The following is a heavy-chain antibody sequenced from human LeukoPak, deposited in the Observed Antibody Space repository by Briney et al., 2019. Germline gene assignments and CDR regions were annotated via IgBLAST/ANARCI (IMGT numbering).Heavy chain of an antibody. CDR3: ARDRYGGYVRSAFDY. J-gene: IGHJ4*02. CDR1: GFTFSSYG. CDR2: ISYDGSNK. V-gene: IGHV3-30*03. Sequence: GGSLRLSCAASGFTFSSYGMHWVRQAPGKGLEWVAVISYDGSNKYCADSVKGRFTISRDNSKNTLYLQMNSLRAEDTAVYYCARDRYGGYVRSAFDYWGQGTLVTVSS. D-gene: IGHD5-12*01.